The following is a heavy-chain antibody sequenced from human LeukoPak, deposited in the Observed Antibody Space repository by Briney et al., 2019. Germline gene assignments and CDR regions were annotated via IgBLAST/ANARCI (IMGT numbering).Heavy chain of an antibody. CDR2: ISWNSGSI. V-gene: IGHV3-9*01. D-gene: IGHD4-11*01. Sequence: GGSLRLSCAASGFTFDDYAMHWVRQAPGKGLEWVSGISWNSGSIGYADSVKGRFTISRDNAKNSLYLQMNSLRAEDTAVYYCARGYSKHFDYWGQGTLVTVSS. J-gene: IGHJ4*02. CDR1: GFTFDDYA. CDR3: ARGYSKHFDY.